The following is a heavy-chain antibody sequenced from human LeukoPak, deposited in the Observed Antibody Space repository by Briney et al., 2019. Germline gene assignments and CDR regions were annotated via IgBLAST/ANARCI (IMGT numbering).Heavy chain of an antibody. V-gene: IGHV3-74*01. J-gene: IGHJ4*02. Sequence: AGGSLRLSCAASGFTFSNYWMHWVRQAPGKGLVRVSRIISDGSDTTYPDSVKGRFTISRDNANNTLYLQMNSLRAEDTAVYYWARDRVGSFDYWGQGTLVTVSS. CDR3: ARDRVGSFDY. CDR1: GFTFSNYW. CDR2: IISDGSDT. D-gene: IGHD3-10*01.